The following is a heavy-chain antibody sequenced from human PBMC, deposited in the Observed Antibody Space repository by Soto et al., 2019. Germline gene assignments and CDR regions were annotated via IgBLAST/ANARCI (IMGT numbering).Heavy chain of an antibody. Sequence: ASVKVSCKASGYTFTGYYMHWVRQAPGQGLEWMGWINPNSGGTNYAQKFQGWVTMTRDTSISTAYMELSRLRSDDTAVYYCARDLSSYGYGDYYGMDVWGQGTTVTVSS. CDR1: GYTFTGYY. CDR2: INPNSGGT. CDR3: ARDLSSYGYGDYYGMDV. D-gene: IGHD5-18*01. V-gene: IGHV1-2*04. J-gene: IGHJ6*02.